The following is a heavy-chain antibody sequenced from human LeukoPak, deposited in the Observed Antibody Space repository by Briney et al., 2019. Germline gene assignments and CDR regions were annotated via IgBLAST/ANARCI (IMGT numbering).Heavy chain of an antibody. D-gene: IGHD5-12*01. Sequence: PSETLSLTCTVSGGSISSFYWSWIRQPPGKGLQWTGYIYYSGITRYNPSLKSRVTISVDTSKNQFSLKLSSVTAADTAVYYCASGGYSGYAFDYWGQGILVTVSS. J-gene: IGHJ4*02. V-gene: IGHV4-59*01. CDR1: GGSISSFY. CDR3: ASGGYSGYAFDY. CDR2: IYYSGIT.